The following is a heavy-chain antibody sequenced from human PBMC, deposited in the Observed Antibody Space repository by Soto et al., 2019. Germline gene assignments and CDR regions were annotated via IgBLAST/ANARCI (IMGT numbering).Heavy chain of an antibody. J-gene: IGHJ4*02. Sequence: QVQLVQSGAEVKKPGASVKVSCKTSGYTFTSHGISWVRQAPGQGLEWLGWISGYNGNTNYAQKVQGRITLTRDTSTSAAYMELRSLRSDDTAVYYCARDTGNSFDYWGQGTPVTVSS. CDR2: ISGYNGNT. CDR3: ARDTGNSFDY. V-gene: IGHV1-18*01. CDR1: GYTFTSHG.